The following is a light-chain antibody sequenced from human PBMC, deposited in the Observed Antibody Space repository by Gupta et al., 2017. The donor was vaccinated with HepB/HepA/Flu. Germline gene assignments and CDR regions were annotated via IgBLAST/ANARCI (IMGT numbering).Light chain of an antibody. CDR3: QQDDNLLT. J-gene: IGKJ4*01. Sequence: DIQMTQSPSSLSASVGDRVTITCQASHDIRNFLNWYQQKPGKAPKLLIYDASNLETGVPSRFSGGGSGTDFTFTSNSLQPEDIGKYYCQQDDNLLTFGGGTKVEIK. V-gene: IGKV1-33*01. CDR1: HDIRNF. CDR2: DAS.